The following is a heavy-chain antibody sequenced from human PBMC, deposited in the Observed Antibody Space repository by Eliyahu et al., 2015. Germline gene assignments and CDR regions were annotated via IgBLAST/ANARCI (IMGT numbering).Heavy chain of an antibody. CDR3: AREGGYGQDYGRTEY. D-gene: IGHD3-16*01. Sequence: EGQLMESGGGLIQPGGSLRLSCVASGFAXGSHYMXWVRRAPGKGPGWVAVFYSGGGTYYADSVKGRFTISRDGSRNILFLQMDSLTPEDTAMYFCAREGGYGQDYGRTEYWGQGTLVTVSS. J-gene: IGHJ4*02. CDR1: GFAXGSHY. V-gene: IGHV3-53*01. CDR2: FYSGGGT.